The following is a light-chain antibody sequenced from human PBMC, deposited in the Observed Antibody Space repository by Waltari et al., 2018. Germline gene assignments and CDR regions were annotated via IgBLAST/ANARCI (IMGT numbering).Light chain of an antibody. CDR2: KAS. CDR1: QSISIW. Sequence: DIQMTQSPSTLSASVGDRVTITCRASQSISIWLAWYQQKPGKAPKLLIYKASSLESGVPSRFSGSGSGTEFALTISSLQPDDVATYFCQQYNTLSPWTFGQGTKVEIK. J-gene: IGKJ1*01. CDR3: QQYNTLSPWT. V-gene: IGKV1-5*03.